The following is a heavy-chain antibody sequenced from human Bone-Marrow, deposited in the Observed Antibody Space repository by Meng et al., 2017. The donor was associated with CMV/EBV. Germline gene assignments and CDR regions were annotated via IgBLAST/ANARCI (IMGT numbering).Heavy chain of an antibody. V-gene: IGHV3-30*02. CDR3: AKDLLLFGGANAYFDY. J-gene: IGHJ4*02. Sequence: GGSLRLSCAASGFTFDNYGMHWVRQTPGKGLEWVAFIRHDGTNKYYGDSVKGRFTISRDNSKNTVYLQMNSLRPEETAIYYCAKDLLLFGGANAYFDYWGQRTLVTVAS. CDR1: GFTFDNYG. D-gene: IGHD3-16*01. CDR2: IRHDGTNK.